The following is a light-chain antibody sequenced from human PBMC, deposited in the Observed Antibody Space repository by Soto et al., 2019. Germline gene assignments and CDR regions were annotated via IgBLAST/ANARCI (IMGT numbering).Light chain of an antibody. Sequence: DIQMTQSPSTLSASVGDRLTITCRASQIITKWLAWYQQKQGKAPNLLIYDASSLESGVPSRFSGSGSGTEFTLTISSLQPNDFATYDCQQYYTYPWTFGQGSKVDIK. CDR3: QQYYTYPWT. CDR2: DAS. V-gene: IGKV1-5*01. J-gene: IGKJ1*01. CDR1: QIITKW.